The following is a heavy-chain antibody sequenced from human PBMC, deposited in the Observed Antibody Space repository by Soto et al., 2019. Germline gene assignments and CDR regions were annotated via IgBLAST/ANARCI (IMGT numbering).Heavy chain of an antibody. CDR1: GYTFTGYY. J-gene: IGHJ6*03. Sequence: ASVKVSCKASGYTFTGYYMHWVRQAPGQGLEWMGWINPNSGGTNYAQKFQGWVTMTRDTSISTAYMELSRLRSDDTAVYYCARDRGIAARPALDYYYMDVWGKGTTVTVSS. D-gene: IGHD6-6*01. V-gene: IGHV1-2*04. CDR3: ARDRGIAARPALDYYYMDV. CDR2: INPNSGGT.